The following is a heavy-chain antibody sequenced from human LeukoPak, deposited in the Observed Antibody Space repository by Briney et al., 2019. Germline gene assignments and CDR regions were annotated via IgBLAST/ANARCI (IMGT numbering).Heavy chain of an antibody. CDR3: ARRGSGSYLNSYGMDV. CDR1: GYSFTSYW. Sequence: GESLKISCKGSGYSFTSYWIGWVRQMPGKGLEWMGIIYPGDSDTRYSPSFQGQVTISADKSISTAYLQWSSLKASDTAMYYCARRGSGSYLNSYGMDVWGQGTTVTVSS. CDR2: IYPGDSDT. V-gene: IGHV5-51*01. J-gene: IGHJ6*02. D-gene: IGHD1-26*01.